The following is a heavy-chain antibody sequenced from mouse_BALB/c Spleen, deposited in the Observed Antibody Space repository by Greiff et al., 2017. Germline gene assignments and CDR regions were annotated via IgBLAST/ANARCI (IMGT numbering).Heavy chain of an antibody. CDR2: IYPGNSDT. CDR3: TRWGYLIYAMDY. Sequence: EVMLVESGTVLARPGASVKMSCKASGYTFTSYWMHWVKQRPGQGLEWIGAIYPGNSDTSYNQKFKGKAKLTAVTSTSTAYMELSSLTNEDSAVYYCTRWGYLIYAMDYWGQGTSVTVSS. J-gene: IGHJ4*01. V-gene: IGHV1-5*01. D-gene: IGHD5-1*01. CDR1: GYTFTSYW.